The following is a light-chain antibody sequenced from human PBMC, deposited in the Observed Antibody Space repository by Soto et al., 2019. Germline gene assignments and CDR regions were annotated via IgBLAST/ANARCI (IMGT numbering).Light chain of an antibody. J-gene: IGLJ2*01. CDR3: SSYAGNNNLV. V-gene: IGLV2-8*01. CDR2: EVN. Sequence: QSALTQPPSASGSPGQSVTISCTGTNSDVGDYNYVSWYQEHPGKAPKLMIYEVNKRPSGVPDRFSGSKSGNTASLTVSGLQTEDEADYYCSSYAGNNNLVFGGGTKLTVL. CDR1: NSDVGDYNY.